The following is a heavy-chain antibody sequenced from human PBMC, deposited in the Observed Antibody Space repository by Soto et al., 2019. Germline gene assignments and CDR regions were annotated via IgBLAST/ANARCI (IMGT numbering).Heavy chain of an antibody. J-gene: IGHJ6*02. CDR3: AGTYDFKDYYGMDV. CDR1: GFTFSDYY. Sequence: PGGSLRLSCAASGFTFSDYYMSWVRQAPGKGLEWVSYISSSSSSINYADSVKGRFTISRDNAKNSLYLQMNSLRDEDTAVYYCAGTYDFKDYYGMDVWGQGTTVTVSS. V-gene: IGHV3-11*06. D-gene: IGHD3-3*01. CDR2: ISSSSSSI.